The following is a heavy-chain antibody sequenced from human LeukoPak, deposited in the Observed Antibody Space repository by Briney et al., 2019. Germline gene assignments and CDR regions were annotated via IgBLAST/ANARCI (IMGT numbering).Heavy chain of an antibody. J-gene: IGHJ5*02. CDR3: GRGVQSFDP. CDR2: INPKNGDT. CDR1: GGTFSSYA. V-gene: IGHV1-2*06. Sequence: ASVKVSCKASGGTFSSYAISWVRQAPGQGLEWMGRINPKNGDTNYAQKFQDRVTMTRDTSMSAAYMEISRLTYDDTAVYYCGRGVQSFDPWGQGTLVTVSS.